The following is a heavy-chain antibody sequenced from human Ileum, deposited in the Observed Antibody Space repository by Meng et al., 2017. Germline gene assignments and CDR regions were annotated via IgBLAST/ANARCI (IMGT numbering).Heavy chain of an antibody. CDR1: GGSVSSSGYQ. J-gene: IGHJ4*02. D-gene: IGHD7-27*01. V-gene: IGHV4-61*08. Sequence: VQLQGSGPGLVRPSENLSLIWAVSGGSVSSSGYQWGWIRQPPGKGLEWIGYASTNYNPSLKSRVTISVDTSKNQFSLKLTSVTAADTAVYYCARDHWGSLDYWGQGVLVTVSS. CDR2: AST. CDR3: ARDHWGSLDY.